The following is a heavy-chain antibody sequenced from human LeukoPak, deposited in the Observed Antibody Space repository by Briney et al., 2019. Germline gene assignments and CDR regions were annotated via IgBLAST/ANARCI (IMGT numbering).Heavy chain of an antibody. V-gene: IGHV3-23*01. CDR2: ISPTGEGT. CDR3: ARDAGGAWLFDY. D-gene: IGHD4-17*01. Sequence: GGSLRLSCAASGFTFRSYAMSWVRQGPGRGLEWVSTISPTGEGTHYADSVKGRFTISRDNSKNTLSPDMNSLRADDAATYYCARDAGGAWLFDYWGQGTRVIVSS. J-gene: IGHJ4*02. CDR1: GFTFRSYA.